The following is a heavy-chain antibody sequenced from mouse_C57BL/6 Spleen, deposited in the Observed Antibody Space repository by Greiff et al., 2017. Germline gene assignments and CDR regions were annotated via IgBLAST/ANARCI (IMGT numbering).Heavy chain of an antibody. V-gene: IGHV1-7*01. CDR3: AKQGAFYDYDGAWFAY. Sequence: VKQSCKASGYTFTSYWMHWVKQRPGQGLEWIGYINPSSGYTKYNQKFKDKATLTADKSSSTAYMQLSSLTYEDSAVYYCAKQGAFYDYDGAWFAYWGQGTLVTVSA. D-gene: IGHD2-4*01. CDR1: GYTFTSYW. J-gene: IGHJ3*01. CDR2: INPSSGYT.